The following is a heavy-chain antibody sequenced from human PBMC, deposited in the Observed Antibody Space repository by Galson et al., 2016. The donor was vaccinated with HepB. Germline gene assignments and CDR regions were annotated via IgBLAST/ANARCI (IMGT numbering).Heavy chain of an antibody. CDR3: ARDMYTTARDY. J-gene: IGHJ4*02. CDR2: IKEDGTVT. D-gene: IGHD2/OR15-2a*01. CDR1: GFSFNNHW. Sequence: SLRLSCAASGFSFNNHWLSWIRQAPGKGLERVANIKEDGTVTNYVDSVRGRFTISRDNAKNSLYLQMDNLRAEDTAVYYCARDMYTTARDYWGQGTLVT. V-gene: IGHV3-7*01.